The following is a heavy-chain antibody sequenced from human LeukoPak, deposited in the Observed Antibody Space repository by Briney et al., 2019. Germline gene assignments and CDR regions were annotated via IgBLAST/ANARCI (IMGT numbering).Heavy chain of an antibody. CDR1: GFTFSDSY. CDR3: ARDYYYSVDY. V-gene: IGHV3-74*01. Sequence: GGSLRLSCAASGFTFSDSYMTWVRQDPGKGLVWVSLIKSDGSAIYAESVKGRFTISRDNAKSTVYLQMNSLRAEDTAVYYCARDYYYSVDYWGQGTLVTVSS. J-gene: IGHJ4*02. D-gene: IGHD3-22*01. CDR2: IKSDGSA.